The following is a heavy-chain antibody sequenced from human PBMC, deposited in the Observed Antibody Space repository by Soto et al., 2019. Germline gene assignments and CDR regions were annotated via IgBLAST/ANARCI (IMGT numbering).Heavy chain of an antibody. CDR1: GGSISSGDSY. V-gene: IGHV4-30-4*01. CDR3: ARASGYYSGDFDY. D-gene: IGHD3-22*01. Sequence: SETLSLTCTVSGGSISSGDSYWSWIPQPPGKGLEWIGYIYYSGSTYYNPSLKSRVTISVDTSKNQFSLKLSSVTAADTAVYYCARASGYYSGDFDYWGQGTLVTVSS. CDR2: IYYSGST. J-gene: IGHJ4*02.